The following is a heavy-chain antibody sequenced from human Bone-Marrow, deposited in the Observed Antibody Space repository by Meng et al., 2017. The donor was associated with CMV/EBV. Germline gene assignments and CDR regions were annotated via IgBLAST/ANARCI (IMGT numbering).Heavy chain of an antibody. D-gene: IGHD3-22*01. CDR1: GGTFSSYA. Sequence: SVKVSCKASGGTFSSYAISWVRQAPGQGLEWMGGIIPILGIANYAQKFQGRVTITADKSTSTAYMELSSLRSEDTAVYYCARPYDSSGYHFGAYFDYWGQGTLVTVSS. J-gene: IGHJ4*02. CDR3: ARPYDSSGYHFGAYFDY. V-gene: IGHV1-69*10. CDR2: IIPILGIA.